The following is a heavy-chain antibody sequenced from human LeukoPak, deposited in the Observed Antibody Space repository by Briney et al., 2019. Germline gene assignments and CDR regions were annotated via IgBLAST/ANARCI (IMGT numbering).Heavy chain of an antibody. CDR3: AKGRAARLNYYYYYGMDV. J-gene: IGHJ6*02. V-gene: IGHV3-43*02. Sequence: GGSLRLSCAASGFTFDDYAMHWVPQAPGKGLEWVSLISGDGGSTYYADSVKGRFTISRDNSKNSLYLQMNSLRTKDTALYYCAKGRAARLNYYYYYGMDVWGQGTTVTVSS. CDR1: GFTFDDYA. CDR2: ISGDGGST. D-gene: IGHD6-6*01.